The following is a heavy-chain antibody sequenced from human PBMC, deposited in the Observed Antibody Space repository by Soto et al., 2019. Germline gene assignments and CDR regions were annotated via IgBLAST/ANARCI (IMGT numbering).Heavy chain of an antibody. V-gene: IGHV5-51*01. CDR2: IYPGDSDT. CDR3: ARTNIAVAGDFDY. CDR1: GYSFTSYW. D-gene: IGHD6-19*01. Sequence: PGDSLKISCKGSGYSFTSYWIGWVRQMPGKGLEWMGIIYPGDSDTRYSPSFQGQVTISADKSISTAYLQWSSLKASDTAMYYCARTNIAVAGDFDYWGQGTLVTVSS. J-gene: IGHJ4*02.